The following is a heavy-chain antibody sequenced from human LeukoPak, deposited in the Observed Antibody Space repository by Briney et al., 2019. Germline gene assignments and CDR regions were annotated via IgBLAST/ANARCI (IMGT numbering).Heavy chain of an antibody. D-gene: IGHD5-18*01. CDR3: ATGFAAMVREYYYYMDV. J-gene: IGHJ6*03. Sequence: GGSLRLSCAASGFTFSSYAMSWVRQAPGKGLEWVSAISGSGGSTYYADSVKGRFTISRDNSKNTLYLQMNSLRAEDTAVYYCATGFAAMVREYYYYMDVWGKGTTVTVSS. V-gene: IGHV3-23*01. CDR2: ISGSGGST. CDR1: GFTFSSYA.